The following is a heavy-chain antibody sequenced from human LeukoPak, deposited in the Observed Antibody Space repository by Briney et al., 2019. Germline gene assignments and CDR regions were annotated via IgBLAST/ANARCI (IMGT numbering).Heavy chain of an antibody. J-gene: IGHJ4*02. CDR2: IKSKTDGGTT. Sequence: GGSLRLSCAASGFTSSNAWMSWVRQAPGKGLEWVGRIKSKTDGGTTDYAAPVKGRFTISRDDSKNTLYRQMNSLKTEDTAVYYCTTAGDYYDSSGWGGYDYWGQGTLVTVSS. D-gene: IGHD3-22*01. CDR3: TTAGDYYDSSGWGGYDY. CDR1: GFTSSNAW. V-gene: IGHV3-15*01.